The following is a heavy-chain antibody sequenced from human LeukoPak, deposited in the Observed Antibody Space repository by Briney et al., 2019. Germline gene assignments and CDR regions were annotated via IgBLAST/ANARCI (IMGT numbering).Heavy chain of an antibody. Sequence: GGSLRLSCAASGFAFSSYNMNWVRQAPGKGLEWVSYISTTSSTIYYADSVKGRFTISRDNAKNSLYLQMNSLRDEDTAVYYCARGSGWDIDYRGQGTLVTVSS. CDR2: ISTTSSTI. CDR1: GFAFSSYN. D-gene: IGHD6-19*01. V-gene: IGHV3-48*02. J-gene: IGHJ4*02. CDR3: ARGSGWDIDY.